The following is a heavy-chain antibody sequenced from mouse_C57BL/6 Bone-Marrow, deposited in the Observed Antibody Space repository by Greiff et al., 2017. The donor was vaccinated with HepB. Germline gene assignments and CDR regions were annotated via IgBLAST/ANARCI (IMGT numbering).Heavy chain of an antibody. CDR2: INYDGSST. CDR3: ARAYYYGFDY. CDR1: GFTFSDYY. D-gene: IGHD1-1*01. J-gene: IGHJ2*01. V-gene: IGHV5-16*01. Sequence: EVNVVESEGGLVQPGSSMKLSCTASGFTFSDYYMAWVRQVPEKGLEWVANINYDGSSTYYLDSLKSRFIISRDNAKNILYLQMSSLKSEDTATYYCARAYYYGFDYWGQGTTLTVSS.